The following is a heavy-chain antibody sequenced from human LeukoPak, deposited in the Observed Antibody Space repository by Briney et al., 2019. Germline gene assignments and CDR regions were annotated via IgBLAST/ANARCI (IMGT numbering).Heavy chain of an antibody. CDR1: GFAFSNYW. CDR3: LGGYYYYYRAV. Sequence: GGSLRLSCAASGFAFSNYWLHWVRQAPGKGLVWVARINTHGSSTNYADSVKGRFTISRDNAKNTLYLQMTSLSAEDTAVYYALGGYYYYYRAVGGKGTTVTVPS. J-gene: IGHJ6*03. V-gene: IGHV3-74*01. D-gene: IGHD1-26*01. CDR2: INTHGSST.